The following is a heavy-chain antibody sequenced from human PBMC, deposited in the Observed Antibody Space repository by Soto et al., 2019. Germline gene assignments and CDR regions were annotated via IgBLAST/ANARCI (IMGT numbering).Heavy chain of an antibody. CDR3: AKDRAFRSLPCFDY. V-gene: IGHV3-23*01. CDR1: GFPFFDYA. CDR2: ISGSGGST. Sequence: GGSLRLSCAASGFPFFDYAMSWVRQAPGKGLEWVSAISGSGGSTYYSDSVKGRFTISRDNSKNTLYLQMNSLRADDTAVYYCAKDRAFRSLPCFDYWGQGTLVTVSS. J-gene: IGHJ4*02.